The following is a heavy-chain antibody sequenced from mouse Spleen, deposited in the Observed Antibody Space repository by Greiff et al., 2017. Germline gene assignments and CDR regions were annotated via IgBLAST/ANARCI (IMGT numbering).Heavy chain of an antibody. CDR1: GFSFNTYA. CDR2: IRSKSNNYAT. CDR3: VSQKGYFDY. V-gene: IGHV10-1*01. J-gene: IGHJ2*01. Sequence: EVMLVESGGGLVQPKGSLKLSCAASGFSFNTYAMNWVRQAPGKGLEWVARIRSKSNNYATYYADSVKDRFTISRDDSESMLYLQMNNLKTEDTAMYYCVSQKGYFDYWGQGTTLTVSS.